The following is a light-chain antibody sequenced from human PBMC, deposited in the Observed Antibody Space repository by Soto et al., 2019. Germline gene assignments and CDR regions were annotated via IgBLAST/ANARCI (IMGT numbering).Light chain of an antibody. CDR3: QQRSNWLT. V-gene: IGKV3-11*01. J-gene: IGKJ4*01. CDR1: QSVSSY. Sequence: EIVLTQSPATLSLSPGERATLSCRASQSVSSYLAWYQQKPGQAPRLLIYDASNMATGVPARFSGSGSGTDFPLTSSSLEHEDVAVYYCQQRSNWLTFGGGTKVEIK. CDR2: DAS.